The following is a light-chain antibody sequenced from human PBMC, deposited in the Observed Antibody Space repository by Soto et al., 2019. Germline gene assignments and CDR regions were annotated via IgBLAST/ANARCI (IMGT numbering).Light chain of an antibody. CDR3: LQDYNYPLT. CDR2: AAS. Sequence: IQMTQSPSSLSASLGDKVTLTCRASEDIAHYLAWYQQKPGKAPRVLIYAASSLQSGVPSRFSGSGSGTDFTLTISSLQPEDFATYYCLQDYNYPLTFGQGTKVDIK. V-gene: IGKV1-6*01. CDR1: EDIAHY. J-gene: IGKJ1*01.